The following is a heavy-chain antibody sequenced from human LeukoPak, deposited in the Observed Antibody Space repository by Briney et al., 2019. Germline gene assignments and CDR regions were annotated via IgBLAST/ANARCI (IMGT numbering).Heavy chain of an antibody. D-gene: IGHD1-26*01. Sequence: GASVKVSCKASEGSFSSFAFSWVRQAPGQGLEWMGRIIPTLGITNFAQKFQGRLTITADKSTSTAYMELSSLRSEDTAVYFCAREESGSYPDGLDLWGLGTTVTVSS. CDR2: IIPTLGIT. CDR3: AREESGSYPDGLDL. CDR1: EGSFSSFA. V-gene: IGHV1-69*04. J-gene: IGHJ6*02.